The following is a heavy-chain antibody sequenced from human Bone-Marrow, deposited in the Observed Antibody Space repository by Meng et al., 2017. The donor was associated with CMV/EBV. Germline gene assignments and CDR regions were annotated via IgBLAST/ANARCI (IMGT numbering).Heavy chain of an antibody. CDR2: INHSGST. D-gene: IGHD6-13*01. Sequence: SETLSLTCAVYGGSFSGYYWSWIRQPPGKGLEWIGEINHSGSTNYNPSLKSRVTISVETSKNQFSLKLSSVTAADTAVYYCARGRRRYSSSWTDYYYYYGMAVWGQGHTVNVSS. V-gene: IGHV4-34*01. J-gene: IGHJ6*02. CDR1: GGSFSGYY. CDR3: ARGRRRYSSSWTDYYYYYGMAV.